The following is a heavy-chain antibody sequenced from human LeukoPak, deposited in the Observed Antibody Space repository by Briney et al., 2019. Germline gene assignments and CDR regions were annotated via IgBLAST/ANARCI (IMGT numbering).Heavy chain of an antibody. Sequence: PGGSLRLSCAASGFTFSSYGMHWVRQAPGKGLEWVAFIRYDGSNKYYADSVKGRFTISRDNSKNTLFLPMSSLRAEDTAVYYCAKAPVRIAAAGTSVTANYYYYGMDVWGQGTTVTVSS. CDR3: AKAPVRIAAAGTSVTANYYYYGMDV. CDR2: IRYDGSNK. CDR1: GFTFSSYG. J-gene: IGHJ6*02. D-gene: IGHD6-13*01. V-gene: IGHV3-30*02.